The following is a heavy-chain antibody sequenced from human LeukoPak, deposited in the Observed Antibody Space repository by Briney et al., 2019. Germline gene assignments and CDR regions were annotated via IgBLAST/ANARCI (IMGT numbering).Heavy chain of an antibody. CDR3: ASTASSSWTDYYYYYMGV. V-gene: IGHV3-23*01. CDR2: ISGSGGST. J-gene: IGHJ6*03. Sequence: PGGSLRLSCAASGFTFSSYGMSWVRQAPGKGLEWVSAISGSGGSTYYADSVKGRFTISRDNSKNTLYLQMNSLRTEDTAVYYCASTASSSWTDYYYYYMGVWGKGTTVTVSS. D-gene: IGHD6-13*01. CDR1: GFTFSSYG.